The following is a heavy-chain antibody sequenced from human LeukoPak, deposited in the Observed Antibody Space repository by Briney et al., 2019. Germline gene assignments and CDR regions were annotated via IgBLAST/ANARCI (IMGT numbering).Heavy chain of an antibody. CDR1: GYTFTSYD. CDR2: MSPNSGDT. Sequence: ASVKVSCKASGYTFTSYDFNWVRQATGQRPEWMGWMSPNSGDTGYAQKFQDRVTMTRNTSISTAYMELSSLRSDDTAVYYCSRGPPNWGYDYWGPGTLVTVSS. D-gene: IGHD7-27*01. V-gene: IGHV1-8*01. CDR3: SRGPPNWGYDY. J-gene: IGHJ4*02.